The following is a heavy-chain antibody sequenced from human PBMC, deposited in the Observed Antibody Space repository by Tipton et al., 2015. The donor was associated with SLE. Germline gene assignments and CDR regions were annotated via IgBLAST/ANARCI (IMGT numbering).Heavy chain of an antibody. D-gene: IGHD3-10*01. J-gene: IGHJ6*02. CDR2: IWYDGSNK. V-gene: IGHV3-30*18. CDR3: AKDPFVQGLIVYYYYGFDV. CDR1: GFTFSTYG. Sequence: QLVQSGGGVVQPGRSLRLSCAASGFTFSTYGMHWVRQAPGKGLEWVAVIWYDGSNKYYADAVKGRFTISRDNSQNTLYLQMNSLRAEDTAVYYCAKDPFVQGLIVYYYYGFDVWGQGTTVTVSS.